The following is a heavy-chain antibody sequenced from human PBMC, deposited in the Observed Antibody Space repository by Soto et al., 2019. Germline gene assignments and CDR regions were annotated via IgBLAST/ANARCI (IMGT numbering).Heavy chain of an antibody. CDR3: ARGGSLTYYDILTGCDDSNDY. J-gene: IGHJ4*02. CDR2: MNPNSGNT. V-gene: IGHV1-8*01. D-gene: IGHD3-9*01. Sequence: ASVKVSCKASGYTFTSYDINWVRQATGQGLEWMGWMNPNSGNTGYAQKFQGRVTMTRNTSISTAYMELSSLRSEDTAVYYCARGGSLTYYDILTGCDDSNDYWGQGTLVTVSS. CDR1: GYTFTSYD.